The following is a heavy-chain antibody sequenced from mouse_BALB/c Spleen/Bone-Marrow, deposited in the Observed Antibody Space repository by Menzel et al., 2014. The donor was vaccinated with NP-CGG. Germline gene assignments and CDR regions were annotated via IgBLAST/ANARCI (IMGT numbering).Heavy chain of an antibody. CDR1: GYSFTNYY. V-gene: IGHV1S56*01. D-gene: IGHD2-10*01. J-gene: IGHJ2*01. Sequence: VKLQESGPELVKSGASVKMSCKASGYSFTNYYMHWVRQRPGQGLEWIGWIYPGQDRTQYNEKFKGKTTLTADKSSSTTYMLLSSLSSGDSSFFFFSSFFPYWFCFWGQGTPLTVSS. CDR3: SSFFPYWFCF. CDR2: IYPGQDRT.